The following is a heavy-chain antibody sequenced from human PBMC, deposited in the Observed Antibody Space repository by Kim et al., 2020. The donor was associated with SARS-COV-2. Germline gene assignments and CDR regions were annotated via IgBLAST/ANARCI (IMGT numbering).Heavy chain of an antibody. CDR3: ARLSPYKSTWYFCFYS. D-gene: IGHD2-15*01. CDR1: GNTLTNYW. Sequence: GESLKISCRVSGNTLTNYWIIWVRQTPGTGLEWMGRIDPSDSFTDYSPSFQGHVTISADRSTSTAYLQWSSLEASDTAMYYCARLSPYKSTWYFCFYSCG. J-gene: IGHJ5*01. CDR2: IDPSDSFT. V-gene: IGHV5-10-1*01.